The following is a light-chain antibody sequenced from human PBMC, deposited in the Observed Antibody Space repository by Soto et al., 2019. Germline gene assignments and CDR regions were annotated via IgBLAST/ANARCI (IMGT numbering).Light chain of an antibody. CDR3: CSYAGSSTVV. J-gene: IGLJ2*01. CDR2: EVS. V-gene: IGLV2-23*02. Sequence: QSALTQPASVSGSPGQSITISCTGTSSDVGSYNLVSWYQQHPGKAPKLMIYEVSKRHSGVSNRFSGSKSGNTASLTISGPQAEYEADYYCCSYAGSSTVVFGGGTKVTVL. CDR1: SSDVGSYNL.